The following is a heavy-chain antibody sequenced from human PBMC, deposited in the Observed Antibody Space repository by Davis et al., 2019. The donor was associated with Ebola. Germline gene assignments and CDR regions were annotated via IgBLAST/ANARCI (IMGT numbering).Heavy chain of an antibody. CDR2: ISAYNGNT. D-gene: IGHD5-18*01. CDR1: GGSFRNYA. Sequence: ASVKVSCKASGGSFRNYAISWVRQAPGQGLEWMGWISAYNGNTNYAQKLQGRVTMTTDTSTSTAYMELRSLRSDDTAVYYCARAPGRYGRYYFDYWGQGTLVTVSS. V-gene: IGHV1-18*01. CDR3: ARAPGRYGRYYFDY. J-gene: IGHJ4*02.